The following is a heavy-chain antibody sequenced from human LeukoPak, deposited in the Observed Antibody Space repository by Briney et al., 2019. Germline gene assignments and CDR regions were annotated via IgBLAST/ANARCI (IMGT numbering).Heavy chain of an antibody. V-gene: IGHV4-34*01. D-gene: IGHD6-19*01. CDR3: ARGLLGIAVAGYDY. Sequence: GSLRLSCAASGFTFSDYYMSWIRQPPGKGLEWIGEINHSGSTNYNPSLKSRVTISVDTSKNQFSLKLSSVTAADTAVYYCARGLLGIAVAGYDYWGQGTLVTVSS. CDR1: GFTFSDYY. J-gene: IGHJ4*02. CDR2: INHSGST.